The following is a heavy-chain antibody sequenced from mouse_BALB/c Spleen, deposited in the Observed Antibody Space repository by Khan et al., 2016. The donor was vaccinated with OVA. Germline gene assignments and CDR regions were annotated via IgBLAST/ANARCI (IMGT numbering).Heavy chain of an antibody. CDR1: EFTFSTYA. CDR3: SRVDFGYLDY. D-gene: IGHD2-13*01. V-gene: IGHV5-9-1*01. Sequence: EVELVESGGGLVSPGGSLKLSCEVSEFTFSTYAMSWIRQTPEKRLEWVATISSGGSYTYYSDNMKGRFTISRDNAKNTLYLQMSSLRSEDTAMYYCSRVDFGYLDYWGQDTTLTVSS. CDR2: ISSGGSYT. J-gene: IGHJ2*01.